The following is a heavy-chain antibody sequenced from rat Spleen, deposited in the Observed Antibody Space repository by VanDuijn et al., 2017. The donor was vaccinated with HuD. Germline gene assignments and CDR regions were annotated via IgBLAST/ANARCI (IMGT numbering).Heavy chain of an antibody. D-gene: IGHD1-1*01. CDR3: ARWDYYSPRWYFDF. CDR1: DYSITSNY. CDR2: INGAGST. J-gene: IGHJ1*01. V-gene: IGHV3-3*01. Sequence: EVQLQESGPGLVKPSQSLSLTCSVTDYSITSNYWGWIQKFPGNKLEWMGYINGAGSTNYNPSLKSRISITRDTSKNQFFLQVNSVTTEDTATYFCARWDYYSPRWYFDFWGPGTMVTVSS.